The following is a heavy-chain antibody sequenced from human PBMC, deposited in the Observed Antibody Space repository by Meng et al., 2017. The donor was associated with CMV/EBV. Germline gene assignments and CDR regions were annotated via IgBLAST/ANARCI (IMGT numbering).Heavy chain of an antibody. Sequence: GFTFSRYALSWVRQAPGKGLEWVSAISGSGGSTYYADSVKGRFTISRDNSKNTLYLQMNSLRAEDTAVYYCAKSEPYYGDYVAPFDYWGQGTLVTVSS. V-gene: IGHV3-23*01. J-gene: IGHJ4*02. CDR1: GFTFSRYA. CDR3: AKSEPYYGDYVAPFDY. D-gene: IGHD4-17*01. CDR2: ISGSGGST.